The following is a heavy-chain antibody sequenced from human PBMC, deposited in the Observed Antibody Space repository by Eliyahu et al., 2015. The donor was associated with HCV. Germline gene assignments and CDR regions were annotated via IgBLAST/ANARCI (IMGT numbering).Heavy chain of an antibody. D-gene: IGHD6-13*01. CDR3: ARLGYSQSAFDI. V-gene: IGHV3-7*01. CDR2: IKQDGSEK. Sequence: ANIKQDGSEKYYVDSVKGRFTISRDNAKNSLYLQMNSLRAEDTAVYYCARLGYSQSAFDIWGQGTMVTVSS. J-gene: IGHJ3*02.